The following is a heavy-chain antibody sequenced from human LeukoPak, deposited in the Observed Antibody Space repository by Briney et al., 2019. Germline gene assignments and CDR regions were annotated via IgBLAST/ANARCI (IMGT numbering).Heavy chain of an antibody. J-gene: IGHJ4*02. CDR3: ARGPLKYYDFWSGYYNKGLDY. V-gene: IGHV3-21*01. D-gene: IGHD3-3*01. Sequence: GGSLRLSCAASGFTFSSYSMNWVRQAPGKGLEWVSSISSSSSFIYYADSVKGRFTISRDNAKNSLYLQMNSLRAEDTAVYYCARGPLKYYDFWSGYYNKGLDYWGQGTLVTVSS. CDR1: GFTFSSYS. CDR2: ISSSSSFI.